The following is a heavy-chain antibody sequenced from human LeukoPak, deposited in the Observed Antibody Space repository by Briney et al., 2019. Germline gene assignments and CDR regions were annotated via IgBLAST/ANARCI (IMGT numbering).Heavy chain of an antibody. CDR1: GFTFSSYA. V-gene: IGHV3-23*01. Sequence: GGSLRLSCAASGFTFSSYAMSWVRQAPGKGLEWVSAISGSGGSTYYADSVKGRFTISRDNSKNTLYLQMNSLRAEDTAVYYCAKDPYHIYDSSGYYYFDYWGQGTLVTVSS. D-gene: IGHD3-22*01. CDR3: AKDPYHIYDSSGYYYFDY. J-gene: IGHJ4*02. CDR2: ISGSGGST.